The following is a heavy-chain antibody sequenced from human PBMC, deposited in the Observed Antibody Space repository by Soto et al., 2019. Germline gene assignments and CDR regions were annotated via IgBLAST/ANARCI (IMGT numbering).Heavy chain of an antibody. Sequence: KPSETLSLTCTVSGGSISSYYWNWIRQPPGKGLEWIGYINYSGSTNYSPSLKSRVTISVDTSKNQFSLKLTSVTAADTAVYYCARGGGYHDYWAQGTMVTVSS. CDR2: INYSGST. D-gene: IGHD1-26*01. CDR1: GGSISSYY. CDR3: ARGGGYHDY. J-gene: IGHJ4*02. V-gene: IGHV4-59*01.